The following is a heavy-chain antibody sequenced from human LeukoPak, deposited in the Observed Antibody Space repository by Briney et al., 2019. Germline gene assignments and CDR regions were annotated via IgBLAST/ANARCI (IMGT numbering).Heavy chain of an antibody. CDR1: GGSISSYY. CDR2: IYTSGST. D-gene: IGHD5-12*01. V-gene: IGHV4-4*07. CDR3: ARDGYSGYDFIGGFDY. Sequence: SETLSLTCTVSGGSISSYYWSWIRQPAGKGLEWIGRIYTSGSTNYNPSLKSRVTMSVDTSKNQFSLKLISVTAADTAVYYCARDGYSGYDFIGGFDYWGQGTLVTVSS. J-gene: IGHJ4*02.